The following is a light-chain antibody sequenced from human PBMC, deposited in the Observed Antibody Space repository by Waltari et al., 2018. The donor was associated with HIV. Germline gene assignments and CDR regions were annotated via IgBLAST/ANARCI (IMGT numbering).Light chain of an antibody. Sequence: QSALTQPASVSGSPGQSITISCTGTSSDVGGSNYVSWYQQHPGKAPKLMIYEVSNRPSGVSNRFSGSTSGNTASLTISGLQAEDEADYYCSSYTSSSTLVFGGGTKLTVL. V-gene: IGLV2-14*01. CDR1: SSDVGGSNY. CDR3: SSYTSSSTLV. CDR2: EVS. J-gene: IGLJ3*02.